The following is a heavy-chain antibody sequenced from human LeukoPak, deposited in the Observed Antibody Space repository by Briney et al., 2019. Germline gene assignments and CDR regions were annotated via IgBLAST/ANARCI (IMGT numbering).Heavy chain of an antibody. CDR1: GYTFTGYY. V-gene: IGHV1-2*06. J-gene: IGHJ4*02. CDR3: ARDRRYSSSSGVDY. CDR2: ANPNSGGT. D-gene: IGHD6-6*01. Sequence: ASVKVSCKASGYTFTGYYMHWVRQAPGQGLEWMGRANPNSGGTNYAQKFQGRVTMTRDTSISTVYMELSRLRSDDTALYYCARDRRYSSSSGVDYWGQGTLVTVSS.